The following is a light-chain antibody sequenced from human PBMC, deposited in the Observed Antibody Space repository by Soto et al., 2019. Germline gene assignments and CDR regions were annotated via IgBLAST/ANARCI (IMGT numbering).Light chain of an antibody. V-gene: IGKV3-11*01. CDR2: DAS. Sequence: EIVLTQSPGTLSLSPGERATLSCRASQSVSSYLAWYQQKPGQAPRLLIYDASNRATGIPARFSGSGSGTDFTLTISRLEPEDFAVYYCQQSGSSPPTFGQGTKVDIK. CDR1: QSVSSY. CDR3: QQSGSSPPT. J-gene: IGKJ1*01.